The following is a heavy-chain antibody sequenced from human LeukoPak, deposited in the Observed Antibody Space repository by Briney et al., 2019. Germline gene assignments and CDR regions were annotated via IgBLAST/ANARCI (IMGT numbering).Heavy chain of an antibody. CDR2: IGTAGDT. CDR1: GFTFSDYD. CDR3: ARVAKERVGGVYYFDY. V-gene: IGHV3-13*01. J-gene: IGHJ4*02. D-gene: IGHD1-1*01. Sequence: QPGGSLRLSCAASGFTFSDYDMHWVRQATGKGLEWVSAIGTAGDTYYTGSVKGRFTISRENAKNPLYLQMNSLRAGDTAVYYCARVAKERVGGVYYFDYWGQGTLVTVSS.